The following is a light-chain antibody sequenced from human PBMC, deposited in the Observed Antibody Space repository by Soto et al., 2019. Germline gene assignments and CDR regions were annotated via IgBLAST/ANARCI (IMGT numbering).Light chain of an antibody. J-gene: IGLJ1*01. CDR1: SSDVGGFNS. CDR2: DVR. CDR3: SSYTGSTPYV. Sequence: QSVLTQPAPVSGSPGPSVTLSCPGTSSDVGGFNSVSWYQQYPGKAPKLMIYDVRNRPSGVSNRFSGSKSGNTASLTISGLQAEDEADYYCSSYTGSTPYVFGTGTRSPS. V-gene: IGLV2-14*01.